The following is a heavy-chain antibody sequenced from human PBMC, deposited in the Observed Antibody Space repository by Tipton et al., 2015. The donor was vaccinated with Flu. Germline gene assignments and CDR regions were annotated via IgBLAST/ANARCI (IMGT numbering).Heavy chain of an antibody. J-gene: IGHJ4*02. CDR3: ARAGAVAGPGVFDY. D-gene: IGHD6-19*01. CDR2: IYHSGST. V-gene: IGHV4-38-2*02. CDR1: GYSISSGYY. Sequence: LRLSCTVSGYSISSGYYWGWIRQPPGKGLEWIGSIYHSGSTYYNPSLKGRVTISVDTSKNQFSLKLSSVTAADTAVYYCARAGAVAGPGVFDYWGQGTLVTVSS.